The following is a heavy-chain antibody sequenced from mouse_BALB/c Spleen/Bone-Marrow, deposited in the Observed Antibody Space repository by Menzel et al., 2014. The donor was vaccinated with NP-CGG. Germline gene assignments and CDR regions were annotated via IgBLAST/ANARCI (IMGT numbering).Heavy chain of an antibody. CDR2: IDPANGNT. CDR3: AYGSSYDYFDY. V-gene: IGHV14-3*02. D-gene: IGHD1-1*01. J-gene: IGHJ2*01. CDR1: GFNIKDTY. Sequence: VQLKQSGAELVKPGASVKLSCTASGFNIKDTYMRWVKQRPEQGLEWIGRIDPANGNTKYDPKFQGKATITADTSSNTAYLQLSSLTSEDTAVYYCAYGSSYDYFDYWGQGTTLTVSS.